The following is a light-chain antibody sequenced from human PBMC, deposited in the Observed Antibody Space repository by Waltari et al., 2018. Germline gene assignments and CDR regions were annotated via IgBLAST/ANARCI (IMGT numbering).Light chain of an antibody. J-gene: IGLJ1*01. CDR1: NSDVGVYNY. Sequence: QSALTQPASVSGSPGQSSTIYCNGANSDVGVYNYVRWYQQYPGKAPKLIIYDVTQRPSGISNRFSGSKSGNTASLTISGLQTEDEAYYHCGSYTARSTYVFGTGTKVTVL. CDR2: DVT. CDR3: GSYTARSTYV. V-gene: IGLV2-14*03.